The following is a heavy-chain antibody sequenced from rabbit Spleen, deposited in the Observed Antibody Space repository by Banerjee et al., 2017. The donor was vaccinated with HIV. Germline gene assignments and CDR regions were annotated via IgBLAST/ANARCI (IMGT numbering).Heavy chain of an antibody. CDR2: ISANSGST. V-gene: IGHV1S45*01. Sequence: QEQLEESGGDLVKPGASLTLTCTASGFSFSNNYVICWVRQAPGKGLEWIACISANSGSTYYASWAKGRFTISKTSSTTVTLQMTSLTAADTAAYFCARDTGSSFSTYGMDLWGPGTLVTVS. J-gene: IGHJ6*01. CDR3: ARDTGSSFSTYGMDL. D-gene: IGHD8-1*01. CDR1: GFSFSNNYV.